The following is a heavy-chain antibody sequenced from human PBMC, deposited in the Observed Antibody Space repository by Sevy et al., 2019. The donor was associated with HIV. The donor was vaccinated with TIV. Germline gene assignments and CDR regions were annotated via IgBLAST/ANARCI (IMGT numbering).Heavy chain of an antibody. D-gene: IGHD1-26*01. CDR1: GYTLTELS. CDR3: VTDRNKDRGSYGANVFDI. J-gene: IGHJ3*02. V-gene: IGHV1-24*01. Sequence: ASVKVSCKVSGYTLTELSMHWVRQAPGKGLEWMGGFDPEDGETIYAQKFQGTVTMTEDTSRDTAYMELSRLRSEDTAVYYCVTDRNKDRGSYGANVFDIWGQGTMVTVSS. CDR2: FDPEDGET.